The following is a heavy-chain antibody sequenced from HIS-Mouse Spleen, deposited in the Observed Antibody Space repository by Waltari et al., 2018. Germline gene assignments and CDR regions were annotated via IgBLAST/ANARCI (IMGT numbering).Heavy chain of an antibody. Sequence: QVQLVQSGAEVKKPGASVKVSCKASGFTFTGYYMHWVRQAPGQGLEWMGWINPNSGGTNYAQKVQGRVTMTRDTSISTAYMELSRLRSDDTAVYYCARGPLWYQLLYWGQGTLVTVSS. V-gene: IGHV1-2*02. J-gene: IGHJ4*02. CDR2: INPNSGGT. CDR3: ARGPLWYQLLY. D-gene: IGHD2-2*01. CDR1: GFTFTGYY.